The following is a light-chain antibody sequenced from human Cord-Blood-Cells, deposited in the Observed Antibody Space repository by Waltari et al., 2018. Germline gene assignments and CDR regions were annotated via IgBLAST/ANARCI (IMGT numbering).Light chain of an antibody. J-gene: IGLJ2*01. CDR2: DVS. CDR3: SSYTSSSTVV. V-gene: IGLV2-14*01. Sequence: TLAQPASVSGSPGQSISISCTGTSSDVGGYNYVSWYQQPPGKAPKLMIYDVSNRPSGVSNRFSGSKSGNTASLTISGLQAADEADYYCSSYTSSSTVVFGGGTKLTVL. CDR1: SSDVGGYNY.